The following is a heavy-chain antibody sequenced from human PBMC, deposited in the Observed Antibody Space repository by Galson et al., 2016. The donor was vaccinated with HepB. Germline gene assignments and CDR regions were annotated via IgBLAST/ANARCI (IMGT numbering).Heavy chain of an antibody. CDR1: GASINSGGYS. D-gene: IGHD3-3*01. V-gene: IGHV4-31*03. CDR3: ARFGVTHY. Sequence: TLSLTCTVSGASINSGGYSWSWIRQHPGKCLEWIGYIYYSRSAYYNPSLKSRVSISVDRSKNQFSLRLSSVTAADTAVYYCARFGVTHYWGQGTLVTVSS. J-gene: IGHJ4*02. CDR2: IYYSRSA.